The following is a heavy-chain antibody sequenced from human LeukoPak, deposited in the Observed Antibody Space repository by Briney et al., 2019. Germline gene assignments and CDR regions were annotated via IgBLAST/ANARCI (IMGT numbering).Heavy chain of an antibody. V-gene: IGHV3-23*01. J-gene: IGHJ4*02. CDR3: VRQLYGSGSDYFDH. D-gene: IGHD3-10*01. CDR1: GFTFNTNG. CDR2: ISGSGTTT. Sequence: GGSLRLSCVTPGFTFNTNGMSGVRQAPGKGREWLSDISGSGTTTYYSDSMKGRLTISRDNSKSELYLELSSLRGEDTAVYYCVRQLYGSGSDYFDHWGQGTLVTVSS.